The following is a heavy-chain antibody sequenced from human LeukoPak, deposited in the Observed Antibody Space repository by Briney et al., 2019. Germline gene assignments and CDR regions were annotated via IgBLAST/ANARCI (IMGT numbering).Heavy chain of an antibody. CDR1: GFTFSNNW. CDR3: ARDGRGAVAGFDY. D-gene: IGHD6-19*01. V-gene: IGHV3-7*01. Sequence: GGSLRLSCAAPGFTFSNNWMSWVRQAPGKGLEWVANIKQDGSEKYYVDSVKGRFTISKDNAKNSLYLQMSSLRAEDMAVYYCARDGRGAVAGFDYWGQGTLVTVSS. J-gene: IGHJ4*02. CDR2: IKQDGSEK.